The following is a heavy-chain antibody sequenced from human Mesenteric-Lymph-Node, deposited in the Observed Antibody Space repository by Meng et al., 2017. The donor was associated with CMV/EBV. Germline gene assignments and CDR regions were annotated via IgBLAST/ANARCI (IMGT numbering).Heavy chain of an antibody. D-gene: IGHD3-9*01. CDR3: TTDRYGGAYDI. CDR1: GFTFSGDW. J-gene: IGHJ3*02. Sequence: GESLKISCVASGFTFSGDWMAWVRQAPGKGLEWLTNIKQDGSVRNYVDSVKGRFTVSRDNAKSPLYLQMSSLRAEDTAIYYCTTDRYGGAYDIWGQGTMVTVSS. CDR2: IKQDGSVR. V-gene: IGHV3-7*01.